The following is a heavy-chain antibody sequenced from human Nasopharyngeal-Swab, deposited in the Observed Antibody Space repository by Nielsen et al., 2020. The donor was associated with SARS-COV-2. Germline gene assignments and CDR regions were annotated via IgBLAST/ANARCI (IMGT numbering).Heavy chain of an antibody. J-gene: IGHJ4*02. CDR2: INAGNGNT. V-gene: IGHV1-3*01. D-gene: IGHD6-19*01. CDR3: ARGDGDSSGWYTNGDYFDY. Sequence: WVRQAPGQRLEWMGWINAGNGNTKYSQKFQGRVTITRDTSASTAYMELSSLRSEDTAVYYCARGDGDSSGWYTNGDYFDYWGQGTLVTSPQ.